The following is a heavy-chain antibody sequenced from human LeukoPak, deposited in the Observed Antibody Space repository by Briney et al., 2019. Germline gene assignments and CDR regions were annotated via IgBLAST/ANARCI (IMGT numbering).Heavy chain of an antibody. CDR3: ARDLWGNSGSPPDY. J-gene: IGHJ4*02. D-gene: IGHD1-26*01. V-gene: IGHV1-2*02. CDR1: GYTFTGYY. CDR2: INPNSGGT. Sequence: ASVKVSCKASGYTFTGYYMHWVRQAPGQGLEWMGWINPNSGGTNFAQKFQGRVTMTRDTSISTAYMEMSRLRSDDTAVYYGARDLWGNSGSPPDYWGQGTLVTVSS.